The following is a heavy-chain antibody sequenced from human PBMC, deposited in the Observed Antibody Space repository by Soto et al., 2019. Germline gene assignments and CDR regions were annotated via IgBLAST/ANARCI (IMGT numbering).Heavy chain of an antibody. CDR3: AKRYDFWSGRWYGLGV. CDR1: GASINSANW. D-gene: IGHD3-3*01. Sequence: QVLLEESGPGLVRPSGTLSLTCSVSGASINSANWWVWVRQPPGKGLEWIGEIYHIGSTTYNPSLKSRATISVDKSKNQFSLIVTSVTAADTAVYYCAKRYDFWSGRWYGLGVWGQGTTVPVSS. V-gene: IGHV4-4*02. J-gene: IGHJ6*02. CDR2: IYHIGST.